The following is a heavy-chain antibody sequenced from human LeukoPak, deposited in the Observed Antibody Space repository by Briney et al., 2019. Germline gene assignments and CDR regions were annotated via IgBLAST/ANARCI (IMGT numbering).Heavy chain of an antibody. J-gene: IGHJ4*02. Sequence: ASVKVSCKASGDTFTSYGISGVRQTPGQGLEWMGWISAYNGNTNYAQKLQGRVPMTTDTSTSTAYMELRSLRSDDTAVYYCVRDLGEWGVIFFDYWGQGTLVTVSS. CDR2: ISAYNGNT. CDR1: GDTFTSYG. V-gene: IGHV1-18*01. CDR3: VRDLGEWGVIFFDY. D-gene: IGHD3-16*01.